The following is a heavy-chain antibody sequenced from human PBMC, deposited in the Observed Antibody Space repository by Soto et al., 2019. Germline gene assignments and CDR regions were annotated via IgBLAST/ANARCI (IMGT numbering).Heavy chain of an antibody. V-gene: IGHV1-18*01. Sequence: ASVKVSCKASGYTFTSYGISWVRQAPGQGLEWMGWISAYNGNTNYAQKLQGRVTMTTDTSTSTAYMELRSLRSDDTAVYYCARDLRYYYDSSGYFVKSNPNWFGTWGQGTMVTVS. CDR1: GYTFTSYG. D-gene: IGHD3-22*01. CDR2: ISAYNGNT. J-gene: IGHJ5*02. CDR3: ARDLRYYYDSSGYFVKSNPNWFGT.